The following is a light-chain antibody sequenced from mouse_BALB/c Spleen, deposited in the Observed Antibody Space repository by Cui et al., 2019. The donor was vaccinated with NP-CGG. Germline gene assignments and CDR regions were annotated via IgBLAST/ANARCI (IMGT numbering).Light chain of an antibody. CDR2: GTH. Sequence: QAVAAQEYALTTSPGETVTLTCRSSTGAVTTSNYANWVQEKPDHLFTGLIGGTHNRAPGVPARFSGSLIGDKAALTITGAQTEDEAIYFCALWYSNHWVFGGGTKLTVL. J-gene: IGLJ1*01. V-gene: IGLV1*01. CDR1: TGAVTTSNY. CDR3: ALWYSNHWV.